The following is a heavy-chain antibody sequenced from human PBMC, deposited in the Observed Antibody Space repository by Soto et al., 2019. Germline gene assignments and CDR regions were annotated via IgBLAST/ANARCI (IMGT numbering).Heavy chain of an antibody. V-gene: IGHV1-46*03. CDR2: INPSGGST. J-gene: IGHJ4*02. Sequence: QVQLVQSGAAVKKPGASVKVSCKASGYTFTSYYMHWVRQAPGQGLEWMGIINPSGGSTSYAQKFQGRVTMTRDTSTSPVYMELSSLRSEDTAVYYCAKTRTGIVGDTTYWGQGTLVTVSS. CDR3: AKTRTGIVGDTTY. CDR1: GYTFTSYY. D-gene: IGHD1-26*01.